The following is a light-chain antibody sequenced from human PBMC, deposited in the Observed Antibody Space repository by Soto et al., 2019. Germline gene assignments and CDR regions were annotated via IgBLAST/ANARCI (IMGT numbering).Light chain of an antibody. J-gene: IGLJ1*01. CDR2: DVS. Sequence: QSALTQPASVSGSPGQSITISCTGTSSDVGGYNYVSWYQQHPGKAPKLMIYDVSNRPSGVSNRFSGSKSGNTASLTISGLQAEDEADYYCSSYTSSSFLFGTGTKLTVL. CDR3: SSYTSSSFL. V-gene: IGLV2-14*01. CDR1: SSDVGGYNY.